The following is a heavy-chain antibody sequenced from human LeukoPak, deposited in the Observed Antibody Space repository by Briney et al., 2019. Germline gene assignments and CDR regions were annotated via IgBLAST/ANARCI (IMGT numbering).Heavy chain of an antibody. V-gene: IGHV4-59*08. J-gene: IGHJ4*02. CDR2: IYYSGST. CDR1: GGSISSSY. D-gene: IGHD5-18*01. Sequence: PSETLSLTCTVSGGSISSSYWSWIRQPPGKGLEWIGYIYYSGSTNYNPSLKSRVTISVDTSKNQFSLKLSSVTAADTAVYYCARRLVDTTMDRGSYFDYWGQGTLVTVSS. CDR3: ARRLVDTTMDRGSYFDY.